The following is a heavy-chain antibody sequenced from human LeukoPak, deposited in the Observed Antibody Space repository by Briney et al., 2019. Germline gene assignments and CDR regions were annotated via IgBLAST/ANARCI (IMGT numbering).Heavy chain of an antibody. CDR3: VRHDSFIPY. CDR2: ISDAEGRT. CDR1: GFTFNYYA. V-gene: IGHV3-23*01. J-gene: IGHJ4*02. Sequence: GGSLRLSCAASGFTFNYYAVSWVRQAPGKGLEWVSGISDAEGRTYYTDSVKGRFTISRDNTKNTVYLQMNNLRADDTAVYFCVRHDSFIPYWGQGTLVSVSS. D-gene: IGHD3-16*01.